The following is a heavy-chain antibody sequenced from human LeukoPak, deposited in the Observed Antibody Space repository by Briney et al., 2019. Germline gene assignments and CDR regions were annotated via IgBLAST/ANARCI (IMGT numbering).Heavy chain of an antibody. D-gene: IGHD6-13*01. J-gene: IGHJ3*02. V-gene: IGHV1-69*06. Sequence: ASVKVSCKASGDTFSNYAISWLRQAPGQGLEWMGGIVPIFDTPNYAQKFQGRVTITAEKSTSTAYMELSSLRSEDTAVYYCARDPKLAAAGTGDAFDIWGQGTVVTVSS. CDR3: ARDPKLAAAGTGDAFDI. CDR1: GDTFSNYA. CDR2: IVPIFDTP.